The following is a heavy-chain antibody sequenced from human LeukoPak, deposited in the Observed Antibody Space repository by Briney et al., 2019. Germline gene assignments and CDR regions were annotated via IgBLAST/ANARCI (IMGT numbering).Heavy chain of an antibody. Sequence: SQTLSITRAISGDSVSRNSTAWNCIRQSPSRGLEWLGRTYYRSKWYNDYTLSVKRRITFNPDTSKNQFSLHLNSVTPEDTAVYYCARKRLSADSFDIWGPGKLVSVSS. CDR1: GDSVSRNSTA. CDR2: TYYRSKWYN. CDR3: ARKRLSADSFDI. V-gene: IGHV6-1*01. J-gene: IGHJ3*02. D-gene: IGHD4/OR15-4a*01.